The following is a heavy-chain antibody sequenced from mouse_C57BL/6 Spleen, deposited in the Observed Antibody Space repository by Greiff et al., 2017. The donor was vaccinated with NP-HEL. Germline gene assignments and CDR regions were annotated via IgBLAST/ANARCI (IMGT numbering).Heavy chain of an antibody. CDR1: GYAFSSYW. D-gene: IGHD1-1*01. Sequence: QVQLKESGAELVKPGASVKISCKASGYAFSSYWMNWVKQRPGKGLEWIGQIYPGDGDTNYNGKFKGKATLTADKSSSTAYMQLSSLTSEDSAVYFGARGGTTVVATYWYFDVWGTGTTVTVSS. CDR2: IYPGDGDT. CDR3: ARGGTTVVATYWYFDV. J-gene: IGHJ1*03. V-gene: IGHV1-80*01.